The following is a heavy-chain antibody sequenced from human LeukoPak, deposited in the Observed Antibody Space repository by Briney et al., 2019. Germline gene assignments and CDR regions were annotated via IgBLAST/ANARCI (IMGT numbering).Heavy chain of an antibody. CDR2: IYYSGST. CDR1: GGSISSYY. D-gene: IGHD5-24*01. Sequence: SETLSLTCTVSGGSISSYYWSWIRQPPGKGLEWIGYIYYSGSTNYNPSLKSRVTISVDTSKNQFSLKLSSVTAADTAVYCCARSRTGREMATIGYFDYWGQGTLVTVSS. J-gene: IGHJ4*02. CDR3: ARSRTGREMATIGYFDY. V-gene: IGHV4-59*01.